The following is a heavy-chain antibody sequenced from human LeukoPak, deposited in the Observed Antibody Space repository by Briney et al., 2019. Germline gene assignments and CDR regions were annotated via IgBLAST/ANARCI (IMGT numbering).Heavy chain of an antibody. V-gene: IGHV3-53*01. D-gene: IGHD3/OR15-3a*01. CDR1: DFIVSNNF. CDR3: ASKLPNYDFSAPTLSIGALDI. J-gene: IGHJ3*02. Sequence: GGSLRLSCTASDFIVSNNFMSWLPATPGKGREWGSVISGRGKTYYADSVNGRFTISRDNSKNIVSLQMNSLRAEDSAVYFCASKLPNYDFSAPTLSIGALDIWGQGTTVTVSS. CDR2: ISGRGKT.